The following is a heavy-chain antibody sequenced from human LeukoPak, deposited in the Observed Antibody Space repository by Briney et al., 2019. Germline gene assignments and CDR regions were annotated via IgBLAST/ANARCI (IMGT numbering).Heavy chain of an antibody. CDR2: IYYSGST. J-gene: IGHJ4*02. Sequence: SETLSLTCTVSGGSISSYYWSWFRQPPGKGLEWIGYIYYSGSTNYNPSLKSRVTISVDTSKNQFSLKLSSVTAADTAVYYCARESDILTGYAFDYWGQGTLVTVSS. CDR3: ARESDILTGYAFDY. V-gene: IGHV4-59*01. CDR1: GGSISSYY. D-gene: IGHD3-9*01.